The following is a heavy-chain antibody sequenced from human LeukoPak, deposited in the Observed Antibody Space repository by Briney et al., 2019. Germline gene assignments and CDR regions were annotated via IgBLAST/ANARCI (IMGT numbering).Heavy chain of an antibody. J-gene: IGHJ6*02. V-gene: IGHV1-46*01. CDR3: ARRSLGSGWSDYYGMDV. D-gene: IGHD6-19*01. CDR1: GYTFTSYY. CDR2: INPSGGST. Sequence: ASVKVSCKASGYTFTSYYMHRVRQAPGQGLEWMGIINPSGGSTSYAQKFQGRVTMTRDTSTSTVYMELSSLRSEDTAVYYCARRSLGSGWSDYYGMDVWGQGTTVTVSS.